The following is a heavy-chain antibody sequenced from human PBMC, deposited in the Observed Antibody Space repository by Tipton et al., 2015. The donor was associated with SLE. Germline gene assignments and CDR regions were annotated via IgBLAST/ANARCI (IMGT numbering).Heavy chain of an antibody. J-gene: IGHJ6*02. D-gene: IGHD2-2*01. Sequence: TLSLTCAVSGGSFSGFYWTWIRQSPGKGLEWIGEIDHRGSTDYNPSLRSRLVISVDTSNNQFSLELTSVTAADSAVYYCARARYQLLYYYSYYHGMDVWGLGTTVTVSS. CDR3: ARARYQLLYYYSYYHGMDV. CDR2: IDHRGST. CDR1: GGSFSGFY. V-gene: IGHV4-34*01.